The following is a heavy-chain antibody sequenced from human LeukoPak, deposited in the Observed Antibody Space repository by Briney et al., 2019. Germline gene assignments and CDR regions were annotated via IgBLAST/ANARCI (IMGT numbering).Heavy chain of an antibody. CDR1: GFTFSNYH. CDR2: ISDSTTTT. J-gene: IGHJ4*02. D-gene: IGHD3-22*01. V-gene: IGHV3-48*01. CDR3: AKDSPYYYDSIDY. Sequence: QPGGSLRLSCAASGFTFSNYHMNWVRQAPGKGLEWVSYISDSTTTTYYADSVKGRFTISRDNSKNTLYLQMNGLRAEDTAVYYCAKDSPYYYDSIDYWGQGTLVTVSS.